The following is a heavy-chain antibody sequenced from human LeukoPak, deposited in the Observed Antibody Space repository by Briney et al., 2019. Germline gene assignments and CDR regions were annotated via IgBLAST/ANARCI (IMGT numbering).Heavy chain of an antibody. J-gene: IGHJ2*01. CDR1: GFTVSSHY. CDR3: ARSYRSGWYGGFDL. Sequence: GGSLRLSFASSGFTVSSHYMSWFRQAPGKGLEWVSVIYSGGSTYYADSVKGRFTISRDNSKNTLYLRMNSLRAEDTAVYYCARSYRSGWYGGFDLWGRGTLVTVSS. V-gene: IGHV3-53*01. CDR2: IYSGGST. D-gene: IGHD6-19*01.